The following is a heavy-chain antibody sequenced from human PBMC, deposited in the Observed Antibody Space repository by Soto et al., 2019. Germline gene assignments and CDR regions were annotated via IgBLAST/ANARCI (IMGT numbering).Heavy chain of an antibody. CDR1: GFTFSSYG. V-gene: IGHV3-33*01. Sequence: PGGSLRLSCSASGFTFSSYGMHWVRQAPGKGLEWVAVIWYDGSNKYYADSVKGRFTISRDNSKNTLYLQMNSLRAEDTAVYYCARAFWGYYDSSGYAFDIWGQGTMVTVSS. D-gene: IGHD3-22*01. CDR3: ARAFWGYYDSSGYAFDI. CDR2: IWYDGSNK. J-gene: IGHJ3*02.